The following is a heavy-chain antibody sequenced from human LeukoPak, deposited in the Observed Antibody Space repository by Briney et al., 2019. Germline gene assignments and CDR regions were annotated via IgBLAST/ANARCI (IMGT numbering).Heavy chain of an antibody. CDR2: LSGSGGST. Sequence: PGGSLRLSCAASGFTFSSYAMSWVRQAPGKGLEWVSSLSGSGGSTYYADSVRGRFTISRDNSKNTLYLQTNSPRAEDTAVYYCAKDQEENGSARLPYFDYWGQGTLVSVSS. CDR1: GFTFSSYA. J-gene: IGHJ4*02. D-gene: IGHD3-10*01. V-gene: IGHV3-23*01. CDR3: AKDQEENGSARLPYFDY.